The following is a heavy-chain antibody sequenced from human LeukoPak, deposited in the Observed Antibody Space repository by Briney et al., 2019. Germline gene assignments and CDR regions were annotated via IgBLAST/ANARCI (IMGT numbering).Heavy chain of an antibody. CDR2: IIPIFGTA. CDR1: GGTFSSYA. CDR3: ARLSAYKVVVITTFSYAFDI. D-gene: IGHD3-22*01. Sequence: SVKVSCKASGGTFSSYAISWVRQAPGQGLEWMGGIIPIFGTANYAQKFQGRVTITADESTSTDYMELSSLRSEDTAVYYCARLSAYKVVVITTFSYAFDIWGQGTMVTVSS. J-gene: IGHJ3*02. V-gene: IGHV1-69*13.